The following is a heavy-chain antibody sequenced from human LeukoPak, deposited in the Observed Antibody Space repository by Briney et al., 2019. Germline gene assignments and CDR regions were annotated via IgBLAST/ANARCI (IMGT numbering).Heavy chain of an antibody. D-gene: IGHD5-24*01. J-gene: IGHJ4*02. CDR2: IYYSGST. Sequence: PSETLSLTCTVSGGSISSYYWSWIRQPPGKGLEWIGYIYYSGSTNYNPSLKCRVTISVDTSKNQFSLKLSSVTAADTAVYYCARRARWAQDFDYWGQGTLVTVSS. CDR3: ARRARWAQDFDY. V-gene: IGHV4-59*01. CDR1: GGSISSYY.